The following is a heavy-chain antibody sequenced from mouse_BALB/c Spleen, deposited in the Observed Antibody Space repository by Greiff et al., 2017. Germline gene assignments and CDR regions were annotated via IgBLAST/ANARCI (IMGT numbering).Heavy chain of an antibody. Sequence: VQLQQSGTVLARPGASVKMSCKASGYTFTSYWMHWVKQRPGQGLEWIGAIYPGNSDTSYNQKFKGKAKLTAVTSTSTAYMELSSLTNEDSAVYYCTREAYGNYGGYFDYWGQGTTLTVSS. V-gene: IGHV1-5*01. CDR3: TREAYGNYGGYFDY. J-gene: IGHJ2*01. CDR2: IYPGNSDT. CDR1: GYTFTSYW. D-gene: IGHD2-1*01.